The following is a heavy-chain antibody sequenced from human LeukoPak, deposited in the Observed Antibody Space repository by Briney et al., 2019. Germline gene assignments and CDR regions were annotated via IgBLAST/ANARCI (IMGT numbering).Heavy chain of an antibody. CDR2: NYYSGST. V-gene: IGHV4-38-2*02. J-gene: IGHJ3*02. CDR3: AGLQLAGAFDI. CDR1: GYSISSGYY. D-gene: IGHD5-18*01. Sequence: SETLSLTCIVSGYSISSGYYWGWIRRPPGKGLEWIGSNYYSGSTYYNPSLKSRVTISVDTSKNQFSLKLSSVTAADTAVYYCAGLQLAGAFDIWGQGTMVTVSS.